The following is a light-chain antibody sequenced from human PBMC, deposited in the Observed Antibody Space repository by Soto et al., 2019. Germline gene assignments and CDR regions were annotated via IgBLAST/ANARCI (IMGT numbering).Light chain of an antibody. CDR1: QSVSIN. V-gene: IGKV3D-15*01. CDR3: QQYKNWPPIT. J-gene: IGKJ5*01. Sequence: EIVMTQSPATLSVTTGERGTLTCRASQSVSINLAWYQQKVGQAPRLLIYGASTRATGIPARFSGSGSGTEFTLTISSLQSEDSALYYCQQYKNWPPITFGQGTRLEIK. CDR2: GAS.